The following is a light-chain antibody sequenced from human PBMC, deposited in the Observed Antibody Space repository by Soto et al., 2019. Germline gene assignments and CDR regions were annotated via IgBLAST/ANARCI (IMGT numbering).Light chain of an antibody. CDR3: QHRRDSPPG. J-gene: IGKJ3*01. Sequence: EIVLKQSPATLSLSPGETATLSCRASPGVDRYLAWYQQKVGQSPRLIIYDTSNRATGVPPRFSGSGYGTDFTLTITSLPPEDYALYVCQHRRDSPPGFGPGTRVEIK. V-gene: IGKV3-11*01. CDR2: DTS. CDR1: PGVDRY.